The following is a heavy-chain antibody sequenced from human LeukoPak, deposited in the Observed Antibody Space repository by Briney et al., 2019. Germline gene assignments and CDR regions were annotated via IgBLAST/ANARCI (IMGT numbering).Heavy chain of an antibody. Sequence: LGGSLRLSCVAYGFTFRHYGMSWVRQAPGKGLEWVANIKLDGSDQHYADSVKGRFTISRDNAKNSLYLQMNSLRAEDTAVYYCARKIIIAARRGIFDYWGQGTLVTVSS. CDR1: GFTFRHYG. V-gene: IGHV3-7*01. CDR2: IKLDGSDQ. D-gene: IGHD6-6*01. CDR3: ARKIIIAARRGIFDY. J-gene: IGHJ4*02.